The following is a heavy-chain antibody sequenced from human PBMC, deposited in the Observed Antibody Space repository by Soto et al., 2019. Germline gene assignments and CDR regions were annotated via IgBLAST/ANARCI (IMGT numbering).Heavy chain of an antibody. CDR2: INTDGSIT. CDR3: TVGGNSGHGY. Sequence: GGSLILSCAASGFTFSSYWMHWVRQAPGKGLVWVSRINTDGSITTYADSVKGRFTISRDNAKNTLYLQMNSLRAEDTAVYYCTVGGNSGHGYWGQGTLVTGSS. CDR1: GFTFSSYW. D-gene: IGHD2-21*02. V-gene: IGHV3-74*01. J-gene: IGHJ4*02.